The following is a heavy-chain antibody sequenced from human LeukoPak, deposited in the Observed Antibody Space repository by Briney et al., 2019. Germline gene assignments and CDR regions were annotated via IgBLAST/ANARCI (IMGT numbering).Heavy chain of an antibody. CDR3: ARVGVENYRDYYYMDV. D-gene: IGHD1-7*01. CDR1: GYTFTTYG. CDR2: ISTYDGDT. Sequence: RASVKVSCKASGYTFTTYGISWVRQAPGQGLEWMGWISTYDGDTNYAQKLQGRVTMTTDTSTNTAYMELRSLRSDDTAVYYCARVGVENYRDYYYMDVWGKGTTVTVSS. J-gene: IGHJ6*03. V-gene: IGHV1-18*01.